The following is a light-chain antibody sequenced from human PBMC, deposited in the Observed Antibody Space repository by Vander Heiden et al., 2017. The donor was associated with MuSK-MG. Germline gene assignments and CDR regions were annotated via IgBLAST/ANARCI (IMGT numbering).Light chain of an antibody. CDR3: QQDNNWPPST. V-gene: IGKV3-15*01. CDR1: QSVSSN. CDR2: GAS. J-gene: IGKJ2*01. Sequence: EIVMTQSPATLSVSPGERATLSCRASQSVSSNLAWYQQKPGQAPRLLIYGASTRATGVPARFSRSGYGTEFTLTISSRQSEDFALYYCQQDNNWPPSTFGQGTKMEIK.